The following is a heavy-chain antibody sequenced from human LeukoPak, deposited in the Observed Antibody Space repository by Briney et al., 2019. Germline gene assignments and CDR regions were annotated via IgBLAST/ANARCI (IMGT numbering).Heavy chain of an antibody. D-gene: IGHD2-2*01. CDR1: GFTFSSYW. V-gene: IGHV3-74*01. CDR3: ARDFGDCSSTSCSGSVYFDY. CDR2: INSDGSST. J-gene: IGHJ4*02. Sequence: GGSLRLSCAASGFTFSSYWMHWVRQAPGKGLVWVSRINSDGSSTSYADSVKGRFTISRDNAKNTLYLQMNSLRAEDTAVYYCARDFGDCSSTSCSGSVYFDYWGQGTLVTVSS.